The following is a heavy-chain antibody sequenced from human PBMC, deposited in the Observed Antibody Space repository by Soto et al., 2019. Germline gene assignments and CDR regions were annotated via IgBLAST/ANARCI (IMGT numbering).Heavy chain of an antibody. CDR3: ARVAPEMIPDAFDI. V-gene: IGHV4-59*01. CDR1: GGSISSYY. D-gene: IGHD3-16*01. CDR2: IYYSGST. J-gene: IGHJ3*02. Sequence: QVQLQESGPGLVKPSETLSLTCTVSGGSISSYYWSWIRQPPGKGLEWIGYIYYSGSTNYIPSLKSRVTISVDTSKNQFSLKLSYVTAADTAVYYCARVAPEMIPDAFDIWGQGTMVTVSS.